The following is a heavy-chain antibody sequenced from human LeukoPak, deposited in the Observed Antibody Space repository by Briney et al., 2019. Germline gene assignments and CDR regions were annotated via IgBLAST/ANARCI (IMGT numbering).Heavy chain of an antibody. CDR2: IYYSGGT. CDR1: GGSISGYY. V-gene: IGHV4-59*01. J-gene: IGHJ4*02. D-gene: IGHD6-19*01. Sequence: SETLSLTCTVSGGSISGYYWTWIRQPPGKGLEWIGYIYYSGGTKYNPSLTSRVTISLDTSKNQFPLKLSSVTAADTAVYYCARSVAVPGTEIDYRGQGTLVTVSS. CDR3: ARSVAVPGTEIDY.